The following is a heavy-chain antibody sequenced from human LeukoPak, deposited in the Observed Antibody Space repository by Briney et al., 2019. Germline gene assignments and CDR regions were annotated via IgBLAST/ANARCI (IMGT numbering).Heavy chain of an antibody. V-gene: IGHV1-18*01. CDR1: GYTFTSYG. Sequence: ASVKVSCKASGYTFTSYGISWVRQAPAQGLEWMGWISAYNGNTNYAQKLQGRVTMTTDTATSTAYMELRSLRSDDTAVYYCARGWYDSSGYYYGIDDYYYYMDVWGKGTTVTVSS. D-gene: IGHD3-22*01. CDR2: ISAYNGNT. J-gene: IGHJ6*03. CDR3: ARGWYDSSGYYYGIDDYYYYMDV.